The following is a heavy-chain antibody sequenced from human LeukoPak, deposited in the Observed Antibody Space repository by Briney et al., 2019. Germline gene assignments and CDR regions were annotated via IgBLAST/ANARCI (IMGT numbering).Heavy chain of an antibody. CDR3: ARGGGYCSDGNCYDLDY. Sequence: PGGSLGLSCAASGFTFSSYAMSWVRQAPGKGPEWVSAIGGSGGSTHYADSVKGRFTISRDNSENTLYLQMNSLRAEDTALYYCARGGGYCSDGNCYDLDYWGQGTLVTVSS. CDR1: GFTFSSYA. CDR2: IGGSGGST. J-gene: IGHJ4*02. V-gene: IGHV3-23*01. D-gene: IGHD2-15*01.